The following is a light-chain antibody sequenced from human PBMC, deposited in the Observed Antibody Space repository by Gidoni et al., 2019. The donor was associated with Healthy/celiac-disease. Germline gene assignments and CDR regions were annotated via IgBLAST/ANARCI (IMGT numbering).Light chain of an antibody. V-gene: IGKV3-20*01. CDR3: QQYGSSPGVT. CDR1: QRVSSSY. Sequence: EIVLTQSPGTLSLSPGERATISCRASQRVSSSYLAWYQQKPGQAPRLLIYGASSRATGIPDRFSGSGSGTDFTLTISRLEPEDFAVYYCQQYGSSPGVTFGPGTKVDIK. CDR2: GAS. J-gene: IGKJ3*01.